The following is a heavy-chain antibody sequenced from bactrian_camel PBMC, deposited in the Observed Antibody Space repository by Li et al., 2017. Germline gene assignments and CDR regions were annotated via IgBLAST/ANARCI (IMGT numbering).Heavy chain of an antibody. D-gene: IGHD6*01. V-gene: IGHV3S42*01. J-gene: IGHJ6*01. Sequence: VQLVESGGGLVQPGGSLRLSCAASGFTFSDYAMIWVRQAPDKGLEWVSGISTEGGKTWYADSVKGRFTISRDNAKNTLYLQLNSLKTEDTAMYYCAAVSGYGGSPICSVYLKVWEFAYWGQGTQVTVS. CDR3: AAVSGYGGSPICSVYLKVWEFAY. CDR1: GFTFSDYA. CDR2: ISTEGGKT.